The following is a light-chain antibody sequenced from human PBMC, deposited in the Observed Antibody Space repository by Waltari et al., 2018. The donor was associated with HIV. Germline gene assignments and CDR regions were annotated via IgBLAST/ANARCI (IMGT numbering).Light chain of an antibody. CDR2: RKN. V-gene: IGLV1-47*01. CDR3: AAWGDSPSGVV. J-gene: IGLJ3*02. Sequence: QSVLTQPPSASGTPGQRVTISCSGSSSNIGSNSVYWYQQRPGTAPKLLIYRKNQRPSGVPDRFSGSKSGTSASLAISGLRSEDEAHYYCAAWGDSPSGVVFGGGTKLTVL. CDR1: SSNIGSNS.